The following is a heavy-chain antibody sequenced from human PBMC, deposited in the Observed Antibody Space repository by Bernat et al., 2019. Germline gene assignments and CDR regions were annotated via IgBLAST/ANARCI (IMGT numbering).Heavy chain of an antibody. V-gene: IGHV4-39*01. D-gene: IGHD6-13*01. Sequence: QLQLQESGPGLVKPSETLSLTCTVSGGSISSSSYYWGWIRQPPGKGLEWIGSIYYSGSTYDNASLNSRVTISVDTSKTPFSLQLSSVTAADTAVYYCARQRSSSWYSPFAYWGQGTLVTVSS. CDR1: GGSISSSSYY. CDR3: ARQRSSSWYSPFAY. J-gene: IGHJ4*02. CDR2: IYYSGST.